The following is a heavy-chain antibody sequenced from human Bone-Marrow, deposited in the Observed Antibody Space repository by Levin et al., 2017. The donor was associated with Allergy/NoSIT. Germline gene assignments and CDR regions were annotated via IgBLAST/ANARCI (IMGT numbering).Heavy chain of an antibody. CDR1: GFPFDDYA. D-gene: IGHD3-22*01. Sequence: SLKISCAASGFPFDDYAIHWVRQGPGKGLEWVSGINWNSGTKGYADSVKGRFTISRDNARNSLYLQMNSLITEDTALYYCAKARTVVAFHHAFDIWGQGTMVTVSS. CDR2: INWNSGTK. V-gene: IGHV3-9*01. J-gene: IGHJ3*02. CDR3: AKARTVVAFHHAFDI.